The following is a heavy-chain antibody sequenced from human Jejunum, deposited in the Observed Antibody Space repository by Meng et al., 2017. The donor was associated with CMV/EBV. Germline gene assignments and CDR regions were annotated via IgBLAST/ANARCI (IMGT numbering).Heavy chain of an antibody. Sequence: VQRQGSGPGLVKPSETLSLTCTVSCASISTYYLTWIRPPAGKGLEWIGHIYTGGATNYNPSLKSRVTMSVDTSKTQFFLRLNSVPAADTAVYFCARASGFRGAKFDYWGQGLLVTVSS. V-gene: IGHV4-4*07. D-gene: IGHD3-10*01. J-gene: IGHJ4*02. CDR3: ARASGFRGAKFDY. CDR1: CASISTYY. CDR2: IYTGGAT.